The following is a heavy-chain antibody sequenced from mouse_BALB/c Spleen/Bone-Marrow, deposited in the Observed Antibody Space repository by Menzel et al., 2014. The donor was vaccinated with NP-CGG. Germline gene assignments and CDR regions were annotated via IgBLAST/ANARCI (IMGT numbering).Heavy chain of an antibody. Sequence: DLVKPGASVKLYCKASGYTFTSYWINWIKQRPGQGLEWIGRFAPGSGNTYYNEMFEGKATLTVDTSSSTAYIQLSSLSSEDSAVYFCARARSTVITTSYCDVWGAGTPVTVSS. V-gene: IGHV1S41*01. D-gene: IGHD2-4*01. CDR1: GYTFTSYW. CDR2: FAPGSGNT. CDR3: ARARSTVITTSYCDV. J-gene: IGHJ1*01.